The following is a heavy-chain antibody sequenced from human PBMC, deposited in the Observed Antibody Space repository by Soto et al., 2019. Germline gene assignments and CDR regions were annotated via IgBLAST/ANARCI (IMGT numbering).Heavy chain of an antibody. Sequence: SETLSLTCALFGGSFSDSYWSWIRQSPEKGLEWIGEFTNSGSTYYNPSLKSRVTISGDTSKNQFSLEVSSVTAADTAVYFCARGRTAIATRWCDSRGQGTMVTV. V-gene: IGHV4-34*01. CDR3: ARGRTAIATRWCDS. CDR1: GGSFSDSY. J-gene: IGHJ5*01. D-gene: IGHD1-1*01. CDR2: FTNSGST.